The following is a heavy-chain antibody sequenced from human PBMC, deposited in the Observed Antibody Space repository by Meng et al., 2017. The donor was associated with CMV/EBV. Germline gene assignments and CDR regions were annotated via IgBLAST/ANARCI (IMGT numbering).Heavy chain of an antibody. V-gene: IGHV3-20*04. CDR1: GFTFDDYG. D-gene: IGHD3-3*01. Sequence: GESLKISCAASGFTFDDYGMSWVRQAPGKGLEWVSGINWNGGSTGYADSVKGRFTISRDNAKNSLYPQMNSLRAEDTALYYCARVEILEWFYRGWGQGTLVTVSS. CDR2: INWNGGST. J-gene: IGHJ4*02. CDR3: ARVEILEWFYRG.